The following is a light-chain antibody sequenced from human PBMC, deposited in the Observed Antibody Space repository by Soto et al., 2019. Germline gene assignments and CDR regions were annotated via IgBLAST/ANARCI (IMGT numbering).Light chain of an antibody. V-gene: IGLV2-14*01. CDR1: SSDVGGYNY. CDR3: SSYTSSRTLYV. CDR2: EVS. Sequence: QSALTQPASVSGSPGQSITISCTGTSSDVGGYNYVSWYQQHPGKAPKLMIYEVSNRPSGVSNRFSGSKSGNTASLTISGIQAEDEAHYYCSSYTSSRTLYVFGTGTKVTVL. J-gene: IGLJ1*01.